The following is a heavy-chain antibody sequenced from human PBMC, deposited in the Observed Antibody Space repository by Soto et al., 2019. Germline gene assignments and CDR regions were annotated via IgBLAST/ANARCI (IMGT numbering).Heavy chain of an antibody. CDR2: INHGGST. D-gene: IGHD5-12*01. V-gene: IGHV4-34*01. J-gene: IGHJ4*02. Sequence: PSETLSLTCAVYGGSSSGDYWSWIRQPPGKGLEWIGEINHGGSTSYNPSLKSRVTISVDTSKNQFSLRLNSVSAADTAVYYCARGCKYSGYFPFDYWGQGTLVTVSS. CDR3: ARGCKYSGYFPFDY. CDR1: GGSSSGDY.